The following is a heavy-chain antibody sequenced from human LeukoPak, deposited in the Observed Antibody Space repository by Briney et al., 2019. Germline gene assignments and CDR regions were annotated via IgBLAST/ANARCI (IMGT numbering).Heavy chain of an antibody. CDR1: GNSFSGYY. CDR3: ARGRAARFINDYYYGLDV. CDR2: INDGGST. J-gene: IGHJ6*02. D-gene: IGHD3-10*01. Sequence: ASETLSLTCVVSGNSFSGYYWSWIRQPPGKGLEWIGEINDGGSTNSNPSLKSRVSMSIDTSKHQFSLNLSSVTAADTAVYFCARGRAARFINDYYYGLDVWGQGTTVTVSS. V-gene: IGHV4-34*01.